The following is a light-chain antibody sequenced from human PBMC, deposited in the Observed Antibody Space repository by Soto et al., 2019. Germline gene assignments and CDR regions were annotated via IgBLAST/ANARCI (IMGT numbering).Light chain of an antibody. CDR2: DVS. J-gene: IGLJ1*01. CDR3: TSYTTSSTLV. Sequence: QSALTQPASVSGSPGQSITISCTGTSSDVGGYNYVSWYQQYPGKAPKLMIYDVSNRPSGVSNRFSGSKSGNTASLTISGLQAEDEADYYCTSYTTSSTLVFGTGTSSPS. CDR1: SSDVGGYNY. V-gene: IGLV2-14*01.